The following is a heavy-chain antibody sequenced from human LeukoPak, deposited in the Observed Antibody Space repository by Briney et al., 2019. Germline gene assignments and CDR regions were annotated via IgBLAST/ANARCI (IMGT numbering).Heavy chain of an antibody. CDR2: INPNSGGT. V-gene: IGHV1-2*02. CDR1: GYTFTGYY. Sequence: ASVKVSCKASGYTFTGYYMYWVRQAPGQGLEWMGWINPNSGGTNYAQKFQGRVTMTRDTSISTAYMELSRLRSDDTAVYYCAREPRRGHWFDPWGQGTLVTVSS. CDR3: AREPRRGHWFDP. J-gene: IGHJ5*02.